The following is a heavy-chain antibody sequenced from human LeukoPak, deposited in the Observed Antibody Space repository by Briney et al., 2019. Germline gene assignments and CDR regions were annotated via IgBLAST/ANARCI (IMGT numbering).Heavy chain of an antibody. D-gene: IGHD5-24*01. CDR1: GYTFTGYY. CDR2: INPNSGGT. CDR3: ARDPGRDGYNYVDY. V-gene: IGHV1-2*02. Sequence: ASVKVSCKASGYTFTGYYMHWVRQAPGQGLEWMGWINPNSGGTNYAQKFQGRVTMTGDTSISTAYMELSRLRSDDTAVYYCARDPGRDGYNYVDYWGQGTLVTVSS. J-gene: IGHJ4*02.